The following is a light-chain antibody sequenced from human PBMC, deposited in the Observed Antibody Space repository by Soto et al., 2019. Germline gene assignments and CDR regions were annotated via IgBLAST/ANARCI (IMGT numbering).Light chain of an antibody. Sequence: DVQMTQSPSSLSASVGDRVTITCRASQGISTDLNWYQQKAGLAPKILIYAASSLQSGVPSRFSGSGSGTDFTLTISSLQPEDFATYYCQQTYSTPPTFGQGTKV. CDR1: QGISTD. J-gene: IGKJ1*01. CDR3: QQTYSTPPT. CDR2: AAS. V-gene: IGKV1-39*01.